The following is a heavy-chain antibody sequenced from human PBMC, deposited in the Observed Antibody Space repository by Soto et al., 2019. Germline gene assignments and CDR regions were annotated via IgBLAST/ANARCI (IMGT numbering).Heavy chain of an antibody. CDR3: VREDSGTYYWIDY. Sequence: GGSLRLSCAASGFTFSKFWMHWVRQAPGKGLVWVSRMNSDGTSTTYADSVKGRFTISRDNAKNTLYLQMNSLRAEDTAVYYCVREDSGTYYWIDYWGQGT. J-gene: IGHJ4*02. V-gene: IGHV3-74*01. CDR2: MNSDGTST. CDR1: GFTFSKFW. D-gene: IGHD1-26*01.